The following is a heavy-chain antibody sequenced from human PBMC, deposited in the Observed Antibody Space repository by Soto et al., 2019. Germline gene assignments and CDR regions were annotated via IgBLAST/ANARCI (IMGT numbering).Heavy chain of an antibody. J-gene: IGHJ6*02. CDR3: AKAWDIVLVPAAIPYGMDV. Sequence: QVQLVESGGGVVQPGRSLRLSCAASGFTFSSYGMHWVRQAPGKGLEWVAVISYDGSNKYYADSVKGRFTISRDNSKNTRYLQMNSLRAEDTAVYYCAKAWDIVLVPAAIPYGMDVWGQGTTVAVSS. D-gene: IGHD2-2*01. CDR2: ISYDGSNK. CDR1: GFTFSSYG. V-gene: IGHV3-30*18.